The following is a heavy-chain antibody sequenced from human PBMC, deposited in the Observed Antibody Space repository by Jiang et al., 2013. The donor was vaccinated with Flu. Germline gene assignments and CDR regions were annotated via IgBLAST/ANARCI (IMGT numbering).Heavy chain of an antibody. CDR3: TRGDDSDGYHHH. D-gene: IGHD2-21*01. CDR2: IHYTGNT. Sequence: PGLVKPSETLSLTCSVSGGSIRSYYWSWVRQSPGKGLEWIGFIHYTGNTNYRSSLESRVTISLDMSRNQVSLRLRSVTAADTALYYCTRGDDSDGYHHHWGQGTLVTVSS. J-gene: IGHJ5*02. V-gene: IGHV4-59*08. CDR1: GGSIRSYY.